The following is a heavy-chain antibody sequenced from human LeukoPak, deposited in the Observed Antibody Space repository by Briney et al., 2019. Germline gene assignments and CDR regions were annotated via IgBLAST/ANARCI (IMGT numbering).Heavy chain of an antibody. D-gene: IGHD1-26*01. V-gene: IGHV3-23*01. CDR2: ISGSGGNT. CDR1: GFTFSSYA. CDR3: AKPQLGATYYYFGY. J-gene: IGHJ4*02. Sequence: GGSLRLSSAASGFTFSSYAMSWVRQAPGKGLEWVSAISGSGGNTYYADSVKGRFTISRDNSKNTLYLQMNSLRAEDTAVYYCAKPQLGATYYYFGYWGQGTLVTVSS.